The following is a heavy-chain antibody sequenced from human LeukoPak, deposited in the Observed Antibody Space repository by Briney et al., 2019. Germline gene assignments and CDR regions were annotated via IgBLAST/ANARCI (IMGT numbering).Heavy chain of an antibody. V-gene: IGHV4-38-2*01. Sequence: PSETLSLTCAVSGYSISSGYYWGWIRQAPGKGLGWIGSIYHSGSTYYNPSLKSRVTISVDTSKNPFSLQLSSVTAADTAVYYCARRALNFSYFDYWGQGTLVTVSS. CDR3: ARRALNFSYFDY. CDR2: IYHSGST. J-gene: IGHJ4*02. CDR1: GYSISSGYY.